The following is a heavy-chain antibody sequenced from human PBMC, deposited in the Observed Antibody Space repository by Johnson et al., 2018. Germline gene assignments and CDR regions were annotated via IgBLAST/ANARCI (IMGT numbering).Heavy chain of an antibody. Sequence: AASGFTFSSYAMHWVRQAPGKGLEYVSSISINGGSTYYANSVKGRFTISRDNSKNTLYLQMGSLRADDMAVYYCASSMYSSSWDDAFDIWGQGTMVTVSS. V-gene: IGHV3-64*01. J-gene: IGHJ3*02. CDR1: GFTFSSYA. CDR3: ASSMYSSSWDDAFDI. CDR2: ISINGGST. D-gene: IGHD6-13*01.